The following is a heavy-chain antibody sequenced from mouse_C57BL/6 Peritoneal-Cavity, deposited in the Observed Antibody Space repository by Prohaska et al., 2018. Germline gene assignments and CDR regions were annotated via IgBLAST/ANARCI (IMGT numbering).Heavy chain of an antibody. Sequence: QVQLQQPGAELVKPGASVKMSCKASGYTFTSYWITWVKQRPGQGLEWIGDIYPGSGSTNYNEKFKSKATLTVDTSSSTAYMQLSSLTSEDSAVYYCARSGGYYGRGAWFAYWGQGTLVTVSA. CDR2: IYPGSGST. D-gene: IGHD2-1*01. CDR3: ARSGGYYGRGAWFAY. V-gene: IGHV1-55*01. J-gene: IGHJ3*01. CDR1: GYTFTSYW.